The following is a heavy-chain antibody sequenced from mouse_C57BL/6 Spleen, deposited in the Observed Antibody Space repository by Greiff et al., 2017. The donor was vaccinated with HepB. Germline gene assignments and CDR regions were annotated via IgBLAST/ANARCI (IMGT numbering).Heavy chain of an antibody. D-gene: IGHD2-5*01. Sequence: QVQLQQPGAELVMPGASVKLSCKASGYTFTSYWMHWVKQRPGQGLEWIGEIDPSDSYTNYNQKFKGKSTLTVDKSSSTAYMQLSSLTSEDSAVYYCAAYYSKGAYWGQGTLVTVSA. CDR1: GYTFTSYW. V-gene: IGHV1-69*01. J-gene: IGHJ3*01. CDR3: AAYYSKGAY. CDR2: IDPSDSYT.